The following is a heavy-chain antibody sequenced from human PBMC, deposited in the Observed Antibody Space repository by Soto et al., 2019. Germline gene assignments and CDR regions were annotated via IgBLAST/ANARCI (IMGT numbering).Heavy chain of an antibody. Sequence: GGSLRLSCAASGFTFSDYYMSWIRQAPGKGLEWVSYISSSGSTIYYADSVKGRFTISRDNAKNSLYLQMNSLRAEDTAVYYCARVPGNYDFWSGYSFYYYMDVWGKGTTVTVSS. CDR1: GFTFSDYY. CDR3: ARVPGNYDFWSGYSFYYYMDV. D-gene: IGHD3-3*01. V-gene: IGHV3-11*01. J-gene: IGHJ6*03. CDR2: ISSSGSTI.